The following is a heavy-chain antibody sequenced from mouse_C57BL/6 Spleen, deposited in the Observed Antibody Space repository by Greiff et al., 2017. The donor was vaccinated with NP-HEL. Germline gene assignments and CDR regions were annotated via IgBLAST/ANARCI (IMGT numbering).Heavy chain of an antibody. CDR3: ANYYDYAWFAY. CDR2: IDPSDSET. V-gene: IGHV1-52*01. Sequence: QVQLQQPGAELVRPGSSVKLSCKASGYTFTSYWMHWVKQRPIQGLEWIGNIDPSDSETHYNQKFKDKATLTVDKSSSTAYMQLSSLTSEDSAVYYCANYYDYAWFAYWGQGTLVTVSA. CDR1: GYTFTSYW. D-gene: IGHD2-4*01. J-gene: IGHJ3*01.